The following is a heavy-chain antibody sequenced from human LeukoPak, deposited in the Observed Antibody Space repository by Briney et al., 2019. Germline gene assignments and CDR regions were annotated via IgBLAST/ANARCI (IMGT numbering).Heavy chain of an antibody. CDR2: IYYSGGT. CDR1: GGSSSGYY. Sequence: SETLSLTGTVAGGSSSGYYWRWIGQRPRKGLEGMGYIYYSGGTNYKPSLKSRVPISVDTSKHQFSLKLSSVTAAHTPVYYCARPQARLTGTNYDFWSGSLRDYYYGMHVWGQGTTVTVSS. V-gene: IGHV4-59*08. CDR3: ARPQARLTGTNYDFWSGSLRDYYYGMHV. D-gene: IGHD3-3*01. J-gene: IGHJ6*02.